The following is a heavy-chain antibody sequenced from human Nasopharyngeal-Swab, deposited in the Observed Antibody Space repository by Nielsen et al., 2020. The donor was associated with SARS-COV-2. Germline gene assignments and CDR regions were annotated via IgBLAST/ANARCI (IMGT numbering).Heavy chain of an antibody. CDR2: IVVGSGNT. J-gene: IGHJ4*02. V-gene: IGHV1-58*01. CDR3: AGGYCSGGSCYPPEEY. Sequence: SVKASCKASGFIFTSSAVQWVRQPRGQRLEWIGWIVVGSGNTNYAQKFQERVTITRDMSTSTAYMELSSLRSEDTAVYYCAGGYCSGGSCYPPEEYWGQGTLVTVSS. CDR1: GFIFTSSA. D-gene: IGHD2-15*01.